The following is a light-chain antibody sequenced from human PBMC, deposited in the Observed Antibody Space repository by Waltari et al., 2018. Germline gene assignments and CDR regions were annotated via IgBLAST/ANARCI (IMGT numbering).Light chain of an antibody. CDR2: AVS. CDR3: QQSYRTPWT. Sequence: DTQMTQHPSPLSVSVGDRVTISCRASPNIYNSLSWYQQNPGKAPKLLIYAVSSFQSGAPSRFSGSGSGTDVTLTITSLQPEDSATYYCQQSYRTPWTFGHGTKVEIK. V-gene: IGKV1-39*01. CDR1: PNIYNS. J-gene: IGKJ1*01.